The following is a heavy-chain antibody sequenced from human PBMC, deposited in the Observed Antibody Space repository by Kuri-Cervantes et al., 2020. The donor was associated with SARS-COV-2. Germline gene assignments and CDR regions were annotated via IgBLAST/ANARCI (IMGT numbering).Heavy chain of an antibody. CDR3: ARALTSGYYYYGMDV. CDR2: ISYDGSSK. J-gene: IGHJ6*02. D-gene: IGHD2-2*01. Sequence: GGSLRLSCAASGFTFSSYGMHWVRQAPGKGLEWVAVISYDGSSKYYADSVKGRFTISRDNSKNTLYLQMNSLRAEDTAVYYCARALTSGYYYYGMDVWGQGTTVTVSS. V-gene: IGHV3-30*03. CDR1: GFTFSSYG.